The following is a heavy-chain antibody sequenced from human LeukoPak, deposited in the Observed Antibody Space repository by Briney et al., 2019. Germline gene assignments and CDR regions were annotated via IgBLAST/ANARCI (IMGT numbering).Heavy chain of an antibody. D-gene: IGHD3-3*01. V-gene: IGHV1-2*06. Sequence: GASMKVSCEASGGTFSSYAISWVRQAPGQGLEWMGRINPNSGGTNYAQKFQGRVTMTRDTSISTAYMELSRLRSDDTAVYYCASSSPLYGPRYWGQGTLVTVSS. CDR2: INPNSGGT. J-gene: IGHJ4*02. CDR3: ASSSPLYGPRY. CDR1: GGTFSSYA.